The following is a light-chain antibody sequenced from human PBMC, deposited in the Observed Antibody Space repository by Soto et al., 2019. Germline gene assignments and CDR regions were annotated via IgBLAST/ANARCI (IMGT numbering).Light chain of an antibody. Sequence: VMTQSPVTLSVSPGETATLSCKASQNILRTLAWYQQKPGQPPRLLIYGASTRVTGIPARFSGNGSGTEFTLTNSSLQSEDFAVYYCHQYNNWPPWTFGQGTKVEV. CDR1: QNILRT. CDR2: GAS. CDR3: HQYNNWPPWT. V-gene: IGKV3D-15*01. J-gene: IGKJ1*01.